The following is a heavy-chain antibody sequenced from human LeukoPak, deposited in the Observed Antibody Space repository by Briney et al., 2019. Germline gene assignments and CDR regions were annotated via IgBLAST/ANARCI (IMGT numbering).Heavy chain of an antibody. CDR2: ISSRSDYI. V-gene: IGHV3-21*01. Sequence: GGSLRLSCAASGFSFTTYSMNWVRQAPGRGLEWVSSISSRSDYIYYADSVKGRFTISRDNAKNSLYLQMNSLRAEDTAVYYCARDSSWYDYWGQRALVTVSS. CDR1: GFSFTTYS. CDR3: ARDSSWYDY. D-gene: IGHD6-13*01. J-gene: IGHJ4*02.